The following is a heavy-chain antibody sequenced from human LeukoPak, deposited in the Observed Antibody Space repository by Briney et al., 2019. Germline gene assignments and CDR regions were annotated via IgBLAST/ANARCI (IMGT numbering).Heavy chain of an antibody. CDR3: ARGVGGGYCSGGSCYPFDY. V-gene: IGHV4-4*02. D-gene: IGHD2-15*01. CDR1: GGSISSSNW. CDR2: IYHSGST. Sequence: SGTLSLTCAVSGGSISSSNWWSWVRQPPGKGLEWIGEIYHSGSTNYNPSLKSRVTISVDKSKNQFSLKLSSVTAADTAVYYCARGVGGGYCSGGSCYPFDYWGQGTLVTVSS. J-gene: IGHJ4*02.